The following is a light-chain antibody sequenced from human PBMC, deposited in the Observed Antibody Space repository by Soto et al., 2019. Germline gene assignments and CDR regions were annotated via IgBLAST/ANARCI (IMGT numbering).Light chain of an antibody. CDR2: EVS. CDR1: SSDVGGYNY. CDR3: RSNAGNNKLGV. Sequence: QSALTQPPSASGSPGQSVTISCTGTSSDVGGYNYVSWYQQHPGKAPKLIIYEVSQRPSGVPDRFSGSRSGNTPSLTVSWLQAEDEADYYCRSNAGNNKLGVFGGGTKLTVL. J-gene: IGLJ2*01. V-gene: IGLV2-8*01.